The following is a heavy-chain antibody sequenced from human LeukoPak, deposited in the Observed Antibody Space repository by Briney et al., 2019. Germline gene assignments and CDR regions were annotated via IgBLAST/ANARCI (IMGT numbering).Heavy chain of an antibody. J-gene: IGHJ5*02. CDR1: GYTFTSYA. Sequence: ASVKVSCKASGYTFTSYAMNWVRQAPGQGLEWMGWINTNTGNPTYAQGFTGRFVFSLDTSVSTAYLQISSLKAEDTAVYYCARADSSGWYLKSDNWFDPWGQGTLVTVSS. CDR3: ARADSSGWYLKSDNWFDP. D-gene: IGHD6-19*01. V-gene: IGHV7-4-1*02. CDR2: INTNTGNP.